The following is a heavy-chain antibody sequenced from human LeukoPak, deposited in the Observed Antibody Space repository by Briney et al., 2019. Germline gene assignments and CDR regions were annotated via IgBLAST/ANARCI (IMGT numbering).Heavy chain of an antibody. D-gene: IGHD3-22*01. V-gene: IGHV3-53*01. CDR3: ALNGRYYDSSPGGYFDY. CDR2: IYSGGST. Sequence: GGSLRLSCAASGFTVSSNYMSWVRQAPGKGLEWVSVIYSGGSTYYADSVKGRFTISRDNSRNTLYLQMNSLRAEDTAVYYCALNGRYYDSSPGGYFDYWGQGTLVTVSS. CDR1: GFTVSSNY. J-gene: IGHJ4*02.